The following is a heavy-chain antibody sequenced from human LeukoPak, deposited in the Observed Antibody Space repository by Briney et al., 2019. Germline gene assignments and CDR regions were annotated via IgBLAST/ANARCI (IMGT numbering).Heavy chain of an antibody. D-gene: IGHD1-26*01. Sequence: GASVKVSCKASGYTFTGYYMHRVRQAPGQGLEWMGRINPNNGATNYAQKLQGRVIITGDTSISTAYMELSSLGSDDTAVYYCTRESGSYHGNDYWGQGTLVTVSS. CDR2: INPNNGAT. V-gene: IGHV1-2*06. J-gene: IGHJ4*02. CDR3: TRESGSYHGNDY. CDR1: GYTFTGYY.